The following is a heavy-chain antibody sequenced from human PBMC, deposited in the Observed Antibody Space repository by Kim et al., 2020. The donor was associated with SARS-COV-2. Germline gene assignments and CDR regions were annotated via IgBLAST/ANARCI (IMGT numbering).Heavy chain of an antibody. Sequence: GGSLRLSCAASGFTFDDYAMHWVRQAPGKGLEWVSGISWNSGSIGYADSVKGRFTISRDNAKNSLYLQMNSLRAEDTALYYCAKDIVATIRGYYFDYWGQGTLVTVSS. D-gene: IGHD5-12*01. J-gene: IGHJ4*02. V-gene: IGHV3-9*01. CDR3: AKDIVATIRGYYFDY. CDR2: ISWNSGSI. CDR1: GFTFDDYA.